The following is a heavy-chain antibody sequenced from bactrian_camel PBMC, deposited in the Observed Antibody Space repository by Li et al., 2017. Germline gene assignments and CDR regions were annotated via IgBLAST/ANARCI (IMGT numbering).Heavy chain of an antibody. CDR3: AARQPRRVWLGYEDPGYNI. J-gene: IGHJ4*01. D-gene: IGHD5*01. CDR1: GYVMKSGC. CDR2: HYTGTATT. V-gene: IGHV3S54*01. Sequence: HVQLVESGGGSAQPGGSLRASCVASGYVMKSGCMGWFRQTPGKEREAVAAHYTGTATTYVADSVKGRFAISEDNAKNVLYLQMNSLQPEDTAMYYCAARQPRRVWLGYEDPGYNIWGQGTQVTVS.